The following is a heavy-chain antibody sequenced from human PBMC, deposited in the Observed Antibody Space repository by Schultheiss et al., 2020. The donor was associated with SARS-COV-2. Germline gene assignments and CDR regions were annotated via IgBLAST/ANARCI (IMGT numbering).Heavy chain of an antibody. CDR1: GYTFTSYG. V-gene: IGHV1-18*01. Sequence: ASVKVSCKASGYTFTSYGISWVRQAPGQGLEWMGWISAYNGNTNYAQKLQGRVTMTTDTSTSTAYMELRSLRSDDTAVYYCARDESSSSWYGFGGYYYYGMDVWGQGTTVTVSS. CDR2: ISAYNGNT. J-gene: IGHJ6*02. D-gene: IGHD6-13*01. CDR3: ARDESSSSWYGFGGYYYYGMDV.